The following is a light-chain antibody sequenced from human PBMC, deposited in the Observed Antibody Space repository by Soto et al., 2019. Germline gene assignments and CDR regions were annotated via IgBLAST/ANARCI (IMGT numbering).Light chain of an antibody. Sequence: DIQMTQSPSSLSASVGDRVTITCQASQDISNYLNWYQQKPGKAPKLLIYDASNLETGVPSRFSGSGSGTDFTFTIRSLQPEDIATYYCQQYDNAWTXGQGTKVDIK. CDR3: QQYDNAWT. V-gene: IGKV1-33*01. CDR2: DAS. J-gene: IGKJ1*01. CDR1: QDISNY.